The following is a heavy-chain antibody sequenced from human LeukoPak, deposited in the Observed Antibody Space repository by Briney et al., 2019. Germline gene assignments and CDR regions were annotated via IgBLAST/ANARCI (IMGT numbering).Heavy chain of an antibody. Sequence: PGGSLRLSCAASGFTFSSYAMSWVRQAPGKGLEWVSAISGSGGSTYCADSVKGRFTISRDNSKNTLYLQMNSLRAEDTAVYYCAKGGKWDVTPFDYWGQGTLVTVSS. D-gene: IGHD1-26*01. J-gene: IGHJ4*02. CDR2: ISGSGGST. CDR1: GFTFSSYA. V-gene: IGHV3-23*01. CDR3: AKGGKWDVTPFDY.